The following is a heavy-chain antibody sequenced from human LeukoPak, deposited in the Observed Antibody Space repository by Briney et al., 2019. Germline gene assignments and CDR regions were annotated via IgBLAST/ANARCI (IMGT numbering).Heavy chain of an antibody. CDR1: GFTFSNYG. Sequence: PGGSLRLSCAASGFTFSNYGMHWVRQAPGKGLEWVAFVRYDGSKTYDADSVKGRFTISRDNSKNTLYLQMNSPRAEDTAEHYCAKSSSGYYTFDYWGQGTLVTVSS. CDR3: AKSSSGYYTFDY. J-gene: IGHJ4*02. CDR2: VRYDGSKT. V-gene: IGHV3-30*02. D-gene: IGHD3-3*01.